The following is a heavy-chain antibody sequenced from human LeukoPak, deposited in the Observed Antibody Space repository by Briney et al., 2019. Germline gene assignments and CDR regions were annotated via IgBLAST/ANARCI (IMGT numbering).Heavy chain of an antibody. CDR3: ARLGYSPAGADYYYMDV. Sequence: GESLKISCKGSGYSFTGYWIGWVRQMPGKGLEWMGIIYPGDSDTRYSPSFQGQVTISADKSISTAYLQWSSLKASDTAMYYCARLGYSPAGADYYYMDVWGKGTTVTVSS. CDR2: IYPGDSDT. D-gene: IGHD6-13*01. CDR1: GYSFTGYW. V-gene: IGHV5-51*01. J-gene: IGHJ6*03.